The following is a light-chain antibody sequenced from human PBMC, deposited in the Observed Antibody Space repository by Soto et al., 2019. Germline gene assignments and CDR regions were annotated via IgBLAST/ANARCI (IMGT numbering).Light chain of an antibody. V-gene: IGLV2-14*01. CDR2: EVS. J-gene: IGLJ1*01. Sequence: QSALPQPASVSGSPGQSITISFTGTGSDVGVYNYVSWYQQHPGKAPKLMIYEVSNRPSGVSNRFSGSKSGNTASLTISGLQAEDEADYYCSSYTSSSIDYVFGTGTKLTVL. CDR3: SSYTSSSIDYV. CDR1: GSDVGVYNY.